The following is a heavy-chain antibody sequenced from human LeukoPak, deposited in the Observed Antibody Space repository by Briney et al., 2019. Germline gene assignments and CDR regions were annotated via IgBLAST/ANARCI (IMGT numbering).Heavy chain of an antibody. J-gene: IGHJ6*03. CDR3: ARYDYYYHYMDV. CDR1: GYSISSGYF. Sequence: PSETLSLTCTVSGYSISSGYFWGWIRQPPGKGLEWIGSIYHSGTTYSNPSLKSRVTMSVDTSKNQFSLKLSSVTAADTAVYYCARYDYYYHYMDVWGKGTTVTISS. CDR2: IYHSGTT. V-gene: IGHV4-38-2*02.